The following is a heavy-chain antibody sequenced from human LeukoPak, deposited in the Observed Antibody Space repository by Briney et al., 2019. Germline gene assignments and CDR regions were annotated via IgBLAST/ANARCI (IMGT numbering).Heavy chain of an antibody. CDR3: ARVGSSSSLGFDY. V-gene: IGHV3-33*01. CDR2: IWYDGSNK. Sequence: GGSLRLSCAASGFTFRSYGMHWVRQAPGKGLEWVAVIWYDGSNKYCADSVKGRFTISRDNSKNTLYLEMSSLRAEDTAVYYCARVGSSSSLGFDYWGQGTLVTVSS. D-gene: IGHD6-6*01. CDR1: GFTFRSYG. J-gene: IGHJ4*02.